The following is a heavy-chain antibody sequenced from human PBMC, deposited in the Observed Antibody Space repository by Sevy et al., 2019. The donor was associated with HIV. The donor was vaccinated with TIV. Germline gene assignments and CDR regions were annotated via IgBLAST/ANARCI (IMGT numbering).Heavy chain of an antibody. D-gene: IGHD4-17*01. Sequence: ASVKVSCKASGYIFTDYYIHWVRQAPGQGLEWMAWINSDSGVTNYAQSFQGEVTVTRDTSLSTAYLELIRLRSNDTAIYYCARLTTKPTSDLYGMDVWGQGTTVTVSS. J-gene: IGHJ6*02. CDR1: GYIFTDYY. CDR2: INSDSGVT. CDR3: ARLTTKPTSDLYGMDV. V-gene: IGHV1-2*02.